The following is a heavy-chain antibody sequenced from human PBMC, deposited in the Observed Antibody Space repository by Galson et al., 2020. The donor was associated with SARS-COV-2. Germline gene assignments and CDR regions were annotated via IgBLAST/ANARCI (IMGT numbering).Heavy chain of an antibody. D-gene: IGHD5-18*01. V-gene: IGHV5-51*01. CDR2: IYPGDSDI. Sequence: GESLKISCKGSGYSFANYWIGWVRQMPGKGLEWMGLIYPGDSDIRYSPPFQGQVTISADKSINTAYLQWSSLKASDTAIYYCARHEAPTAYWYFDLWGRGSLVTVSS. CDR1: GYSFANYW. CDR3: ARHEAPTAYWYFDL. J-gene: IGHJ2*01.